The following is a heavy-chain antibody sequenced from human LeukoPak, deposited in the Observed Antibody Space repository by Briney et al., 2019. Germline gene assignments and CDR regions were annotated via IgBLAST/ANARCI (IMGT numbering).Heavy chain of an antibody. J-gene: IGHJ4*02. CDR1: GFTFRNYA. CDR3: AKNLESFGDSATDY. D-gene: IGHD4-17*01. V-gene: IGHV3-23*01. Sequence: GGSLRLSCTASGFTFRNYAMNWVRQAPGKGLEWVSSISGSGGGANYADSVKGRFTTSRDNSKNTPYVQMNSLRAEDTAVYYCAKNLESFGDSATDYWGQGTLVTVSS. CDR2: ISGSGGGA.